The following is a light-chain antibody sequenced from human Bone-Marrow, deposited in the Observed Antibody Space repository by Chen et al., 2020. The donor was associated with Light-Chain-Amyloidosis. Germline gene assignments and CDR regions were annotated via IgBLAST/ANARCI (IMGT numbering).Light chain of an antibody. CDR3: QVWDRSSDRPV. V-gene: IGLV3-21*02. J-gene: IGLJ3*02. Sequence: SYVLTQPSSVSVAPGQTATLACGGNNIGSTSVHWYQQTPGPAPLLVVYDDSDRPSGIPERLSGYNAGNTATLTISRVEAGDEADYYCQVWDRSSDRPVFGGGTKLTVL. CDR1: NIGSTS. CDR2: DDS.